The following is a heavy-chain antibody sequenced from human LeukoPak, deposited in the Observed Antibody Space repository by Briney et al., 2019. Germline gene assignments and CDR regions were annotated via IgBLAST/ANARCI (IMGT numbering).Heavy chain of an antibody. D-gene: IGHD3-22*01. J-gene: IGHJ4*02. CDR2: IYYSGST. CDR1: GGSISSSSYY. V-gene: IGHV4-39*07. Sequence: ASETLSLTCTVSGGSISSSSYYWGWIRQPPGKGLEWIGSIYYSGSTYYNPSLKSRVTISVDTSKNQFSLKLSSVTAADTAVYYCTRGATGYYYDWGQGTLVIVSS. CDR3: TRGATGYYYD.